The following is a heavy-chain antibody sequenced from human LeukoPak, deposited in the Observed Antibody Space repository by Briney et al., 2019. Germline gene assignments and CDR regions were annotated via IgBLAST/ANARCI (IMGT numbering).Heavy chain of an antibody. CDR3: ASCAVPAACDY. V-gene: IGHV4-39*07. CDR2: INHSGST. D-gene: IGHD2-2*01. J-gene: IGHJ4*02. Sequence: SETLSLTCTVSGGSVSSGSYYWSWIRQPPGKGLEWIGEINHSGSTNYNPSLKSRVTISVDTSKNQFSLKLSSVTAADTAVYYCASCAVPAACDYWGQGTLVTVSS. CDR1: GGSVSSGSYY.